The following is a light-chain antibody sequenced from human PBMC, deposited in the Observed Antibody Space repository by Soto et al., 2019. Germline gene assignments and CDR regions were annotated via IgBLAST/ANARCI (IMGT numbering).Light chain of an antibody. V-gene: IGKV3-11*01. CDR3: QQYGVSSPGT. J-gene: IGKJ1*01. Sequence: IVLTQSPXXLSXSPGERATLSCRVSQSVSSYLAWYQQKPGQAPRLLIYDASNRATGIPARFSGSGSGTDFTLTISRLEPEDSAVYFCQQYGVSSPGTFGQGTKVDIK. CDR1: QSVSSY. CDR2: DAS.